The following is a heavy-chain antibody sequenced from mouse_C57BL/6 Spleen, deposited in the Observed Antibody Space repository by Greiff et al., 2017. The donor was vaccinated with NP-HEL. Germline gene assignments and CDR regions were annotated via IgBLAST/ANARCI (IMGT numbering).Heavy chain of an antibody. Sequence: EVKLVESGGGLVKPGGSLKLSCAASGFTFSSYAMSWVRQTPEKRLEWVATISDGGSYTYYPDNVKGRFTISRDNAKNKLYLQMSHLKSEDTAMYYCARDSSGQGFAYWGQGTLVTVSA. CDR3: ARDSSGQGFAY. D-gene: IGHD3-2*02. J-gene: IGHJ3*01. CDR2: ISDGGSYT. CDR1: GFTFSSYA. V-gene: IGHV5-4*01.